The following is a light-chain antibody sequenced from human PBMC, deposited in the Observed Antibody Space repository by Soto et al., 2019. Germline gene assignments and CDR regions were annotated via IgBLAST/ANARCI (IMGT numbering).Light chain of an antibody. CDR2: AAS. CDR3: LQDYNLPRT. CDR1: HDIGDE. J-gene: IGKJ1*01. Sequence: IQMTQSPSSLSASVGDRVIITCRASHDIGDELGWYQQKPGHAPKLLIFAASTLYSGVPPRFSGSGSGTLFTLTISSLDPEDFATYFCLQDYNLPRTSGQGTTVEI. V-gene: IGKV1-6*01.